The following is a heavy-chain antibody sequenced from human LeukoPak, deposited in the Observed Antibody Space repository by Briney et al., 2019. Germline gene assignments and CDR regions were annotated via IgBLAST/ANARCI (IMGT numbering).Heavy chain of an antibody. CDR2: IYPGDSDT. Sequence: GESLKISCKGSGYSFTSYWIGWVRQMPGKGLEWMGIIYPGDSDTRYSPSFQGQVTISADKSIGTAYLQWSSLKASDTAMYYCARGPRDTRGYCSSTSCPFDYWGQGTLVTVSS. CDR1: GYSFTSYW. CDR3: ARGPRDTRGYCSSTSCPFDY. V-gene: IGHV5-51*01. J-gene: IGHJ4*02. D-gene: IGHD2-2*01.